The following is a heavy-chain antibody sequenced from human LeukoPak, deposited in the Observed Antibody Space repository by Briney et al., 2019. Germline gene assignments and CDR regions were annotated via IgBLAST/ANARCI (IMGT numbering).Heavy chain of an antibody. CDR1: GFTFSSYA. D-gene: IGHD2-2*01. V-gene: IGHV3-23*01. Sequence: PGGSLRLSCAASGFTFSSYAMSWVRQAPGKGLEWVSAISGSGGSTYYTDSVKGRFTISRDNSKNTLYLQMNSLRAEDTAVYYCAKLSGCSNTSCYSYYYYGMDVWGQGTTVTVSS. CDR2: ISGSGGST. J-gene: IGHJ6*02. CDR3: AKLSGCSNTSCYSYYYYGMDV.